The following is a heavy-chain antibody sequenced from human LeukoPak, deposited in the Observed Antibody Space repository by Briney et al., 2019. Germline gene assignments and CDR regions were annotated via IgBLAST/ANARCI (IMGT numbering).Heavy chain of an antibody. Sequence: GGSLRLSCAASGFTFSSYSMNWVRQAPGKGLEWVSSISSSSSYIYYADSVKGRVTISRDNAKNSLYLQMNSLRAEDTAVYYCARETLVGATHEPGDYYYYMDVWGKGTTVTVSS. V-gene: IGHV3-21*01. CDR1: GFTFSSYS. CDR2: ISSSSSYI. D-gene: IGHD1-26*01. CDR3: ARETLVGATHEPGDYYYYMDV. J-gene: IGHJ6*03.